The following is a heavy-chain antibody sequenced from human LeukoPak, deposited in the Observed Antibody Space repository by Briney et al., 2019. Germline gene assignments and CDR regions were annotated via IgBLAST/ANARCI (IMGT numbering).Heavy chain of an antibody. J-gene: IGHJ4*02. D-gene: IGHD1-26*01. V-gene: IGHV4-39*07. CDR1: GGSISSSSYY. CDR2: IYYSGST. Sequence: SETLSLTCTVSGGSISSSSYYWGWIRQPPGKGVEWIGSIYYSGSTYYNPSLKSRVTISVDTSKNHFSLNLDSVTAADTAVYFCARVGSGSFDYWGQGTLVTVSS. CDR3: ARVGSGSFDY.